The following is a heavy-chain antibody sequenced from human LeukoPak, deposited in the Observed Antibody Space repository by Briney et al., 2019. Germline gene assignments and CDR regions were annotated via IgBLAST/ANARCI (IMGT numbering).Heavy chain of an antibody. Sequence: PGGSLRLSCAASGFTFSNAWMSWVRQAPGKGLEWVGRIKRKTDGGTTDYAAPVKGRFTISRDDSKNTLYLQMNSLKTEDTAVYYCTIEGSGYEFDYWGQGTLVTVSS. D-gene: IGHD5-12*01. J-gene: IGHJ4*02. CDR1: GFTFSNAW. V-gene: IGHV3-15*01. CDR3: TIEGSGYEFDY. CDR2: IKRKTDGGTT.